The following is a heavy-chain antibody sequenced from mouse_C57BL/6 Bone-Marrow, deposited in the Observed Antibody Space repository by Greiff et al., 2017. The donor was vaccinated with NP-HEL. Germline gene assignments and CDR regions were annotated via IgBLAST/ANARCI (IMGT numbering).Heavy chain of an antibody. CDR2: ISSGGRYT. CDR1: GFTFSSYG. J-gene: IGHJ3*01. CDR3: ASPYDYDVAWFAY. D-gene: IGHD2-4*01. V-gene: IGHV5-6*01. Sequence: EVKLMESGGDLVKPGGSLKLSCAASGFTFSSYGMSWVRQTPDKRLEWVATISSGGRYTYYPASVKGRFTISRDNAKNTLYLQMSSLKSEDTAMYYCASPYDYDVAWFAYWGQGTLVTVSA.